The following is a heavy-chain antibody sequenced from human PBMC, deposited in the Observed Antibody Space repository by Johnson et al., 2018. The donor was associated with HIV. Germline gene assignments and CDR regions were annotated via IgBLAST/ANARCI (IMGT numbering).Heavy chain of an antibody. V-gene: IGHV3-9*01. Sequence: HLVESGGGLVQPGRSLRLSCAASGFTFDDYAMHWVRQAPGKGLEWVSGISWNSGSIGYADSVKGRFTISRDNAKNSLYLQMNSLRVEDTALYYCAKVSSSSTWAHDPFDVWGQGTMVTVSS. CDR2: ISWNSGSI. J-gene: IGHJ3*01. D-gene: IGHD6-6*01. CDR3: AKVSSSSTWAHDPFDV. CDR1: GFTFDDYA.